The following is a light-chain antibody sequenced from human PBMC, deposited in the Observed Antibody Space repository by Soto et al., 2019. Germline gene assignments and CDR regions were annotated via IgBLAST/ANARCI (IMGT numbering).Light chain of an antibody. J-gene: IGLJ3*02. Sequence: QSVLTQPPSVSGAPGQRVTISCTGRSSNIGSTFDVHWYQHLPGTAPKLLIYQDSNRPSGVPDRFSGSKSGTSASLAITGLQAEDEADYYCQSYDNSLRAWVFGGGTKLTVL. CDR2: QDS. CDR3: QSYDNSLRAWV. V-gene: IGLV1-40*01. CDR1: SSNIGSTFD.